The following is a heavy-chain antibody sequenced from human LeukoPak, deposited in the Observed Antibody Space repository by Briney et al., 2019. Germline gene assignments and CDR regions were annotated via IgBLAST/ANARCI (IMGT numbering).Heavy chain of an antibody. Sequence: GGSLRLSCAASGFTFSNAWMSWVRQAPGKGLEWVGRIKSKTDGGTTDYAAPVKGRFIISRDDSKNTLYLQMNSLKTEDTAVYHCTPELGAADSSDIWGQGTMVTVSS. J-gene: IGHJ3*02. CDR1: GFTFSNAW. CDR3: TPELGAADSSDI. CDR2: IKSKTDGGTT. D-gene: IGHD1-26*01. V-gene: IGHV3-15*01.